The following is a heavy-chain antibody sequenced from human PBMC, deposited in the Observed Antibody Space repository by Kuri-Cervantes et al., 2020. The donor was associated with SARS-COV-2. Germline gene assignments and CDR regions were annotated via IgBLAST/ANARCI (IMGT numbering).Heavy chain of an antibody. V-gene: IGHV3-20*01. CDR1: GFTFADYG. J-gene: IGHJ6*03. Sequence: GESLKISCAASGFTFADYGMSWVRQAPGEGLEWVSAINWDGGSTGYADSVKGRFTISRDNAKNSLYLQMNSLRAEDTALYHCARVSTVTNGPGTRNYYYYYMDVWGKGTTVTVSS. CDR3: ARVSTVTNGPGTRNYYYYYMDV. D-gene: IGHD4-17*01. CDR2: INWDGGST.